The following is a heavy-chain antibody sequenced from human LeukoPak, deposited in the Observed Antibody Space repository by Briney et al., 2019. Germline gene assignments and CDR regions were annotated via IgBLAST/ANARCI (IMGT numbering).Heavy chain of an antibody. CDR1: GYSFTSYW. Sequence: GESLKISCKGSGYSFTSYWIGWVRQMPGKGLEWMGIIYPGDSDTRYSLSFQGQVTISADKSISTAYLRWSSLKASDTAMYYCARSSRGIAAAGTDFYYYYYGMDVWGQGTTVTVSS. D-gene: IGHD6-13*01. J-gene: IGHJ6*02. V-gene: IGHV5-51*01. CDR3: ARSSRGIAAAGTDFYYYYYGMDV. CDR2: IYPGDSDT.